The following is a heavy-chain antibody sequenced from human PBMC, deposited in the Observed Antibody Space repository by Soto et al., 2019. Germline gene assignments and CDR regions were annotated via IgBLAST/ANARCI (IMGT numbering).Heavy chain of an antibody. V-gene: IGHV3-66*01. CDR2: IYSGGST. D-gene: IGHD3-16*02. CDR3: ARDNEYVWGSYRHYSCGMDV. Sequence: EVQLVESGGGLVQPGGSLRLSCAASGFTVSSNYMSWVSQAPGKGLEWVSVIYSGGSTYYADSVKGRFTISRDNSKNTLYLQMNSLRAEDTSVYYCARDNEYVWGSYRHYSCGMDVWGQGTTVTVSS. CDR1: GFTVSSNY. J-gene: IGHJ6*02.